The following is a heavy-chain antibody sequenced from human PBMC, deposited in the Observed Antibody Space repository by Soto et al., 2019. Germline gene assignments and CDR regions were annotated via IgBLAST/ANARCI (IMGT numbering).Heavy chain of an antibody. V-gene: IGHV3-48*03. CDR3: ARSPLSGTFKYYFYAMDV. CDR2: ISSSGSNI. D-gene: IGHD1-26*01. J-gene: IGHJ6*02. CDR1: GFIFSSHE. Sequence: LRLSCAASGFIFSSHEMNLVRQAPLKGLEWISYISSSGSNIYYADSVKGRFTISRDDVKKSVFLQMTSLGAEDTAVYYCARSPLSGTFKYYFYAMDVWGQGTTVTVSS.